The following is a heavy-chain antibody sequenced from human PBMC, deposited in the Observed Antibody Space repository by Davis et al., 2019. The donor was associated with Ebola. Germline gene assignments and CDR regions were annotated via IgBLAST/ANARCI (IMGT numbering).Heavy chain of an antibody. J-gene: IGHJ5*02. V-gene: IGHV4-30-4*01. D-gene: IGHD6-13*01. CDR2: IYYSGST. CDR3: ARDSSSSWYPGANWFDP. CDR1: GGSISSGDYY. Sequence: SETLSLTCTVSGGSISSGDYYWSWIRQPPGKGLEWIGYIYYSGSTYYNPSLKSRVTISVDTSKNQFSLKLSSVTAADTAVYYCARDSSSSWYPGANWFDPWGQGTLVTVSS.